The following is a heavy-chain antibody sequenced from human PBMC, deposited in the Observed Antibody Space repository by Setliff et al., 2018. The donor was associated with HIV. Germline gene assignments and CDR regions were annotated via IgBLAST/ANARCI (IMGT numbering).Heavy chain of an antibody. J-gene: IGHJ6*03. CDR1: GGSISSFY. D-gene: IGHD1-1*01. Sequence: SETLSLTCTVSGGSISSFYWSWIRQPPGKGLEWIGYIYYSGSTSYNPSLKSRVTISVDTSKTQFSLKLSSVTAADTAVYYCARHAPRNHDLAGVFYPYYMDVWGKGTTVTVSS. V-gene: IGHV4-59*08. CDR3: ARHAPRNHDLAGVFYPYYMDV. CDR2: IYYSGST.